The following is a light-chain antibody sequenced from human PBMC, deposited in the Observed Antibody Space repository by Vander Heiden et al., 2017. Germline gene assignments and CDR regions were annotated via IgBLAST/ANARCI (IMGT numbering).Light chain of an antibody. J-gene: IGKJ2*01. CDR3: QQDDTLPYT. Sequence: DIQMTNSPSSLSASVGDRLTITCQASQDVMRYLNWYQQKAGKAPKLLISHASKLETGVPERFSGSGSGTDFTFTINSLQPEDIATYYCQQDDTLPYTFGQGTKVEVK. V-gene: IGKV1-33*01. CDR1: QDVMRY. CDR2: HAS.